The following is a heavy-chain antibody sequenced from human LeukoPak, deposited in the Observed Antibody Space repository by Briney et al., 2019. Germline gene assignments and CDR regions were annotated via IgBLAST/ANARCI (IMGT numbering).Heavy chain of an antibody. CDR2: IYYSGST. CDR1: GGAISNYY. J-gene: IGHJ3*02. D-gene: IGHD3-10*01. CDR3: ARSDGYGLVGI. Sequence: IPSETLSLTCTVSGGAISNYYWTWIRQPPGKGLEWIGSIYYSGSTYYNPSLKSRVTISVDTSKNQFSLKLSSVTAADTAVYYCARSDGYGLVGIWGQGTMVTVSS. V-gene: IGHV4-59*12.